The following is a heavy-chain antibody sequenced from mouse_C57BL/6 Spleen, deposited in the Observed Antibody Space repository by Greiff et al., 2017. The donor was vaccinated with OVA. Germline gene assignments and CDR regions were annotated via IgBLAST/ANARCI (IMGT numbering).Heavy chain of an antibody. D-gene: IGHD1-1*01. V-gene: IGHV1-53*01. CDR1: GYTFTSYW. J-gene: IGHJ4*01. Sequence: VQLQQPGTELVKPGASVKLSCKASGYTFTSYWMHWVKQRPGQGLEWIGNINPSNGGTNYNEKFKSKATLTVDKSSSTAYMQLSSLTSEDSAVYYCARLGFTTVVAEAMDDWGQGTSVTVSS. CDR2: INPSNGGT. CDR3: ARLGFTTVVAEAMDD.